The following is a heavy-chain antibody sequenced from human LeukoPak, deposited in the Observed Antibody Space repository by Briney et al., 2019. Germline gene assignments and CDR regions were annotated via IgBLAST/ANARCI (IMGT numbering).Heavy chain of an antibody. Sequence: GGSLRLSCAASGFTFSDYYMSWIRRAPGKGLEWVSYISSSGSTIYYADSVKGRFTISRDNAKNSLYPQMNSLRAEDTAVYYCARDYYYDSSGYPGYWGQGTLVTVSS. D-gene: IGHD3-22*01. CDR2: ISSSGSTI. V-gene: IGHV3-11*01. CDR1: GFTFSDYY. CDR3: ARDYYYDSSGYPGY. J-gene: IGHJ4*02.